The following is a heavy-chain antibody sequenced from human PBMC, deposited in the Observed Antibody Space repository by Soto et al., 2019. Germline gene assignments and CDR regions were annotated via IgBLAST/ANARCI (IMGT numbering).Heavy chain of an antibody. J-gene: IGHJ6*02. D-gene: IGHD3-9*01. CDR2: IWYDGSNK. CDR1: GFTFRSYW. CDR3: ARDLRYFDWLPPYYYGMDV. V-gene: IGHV3-33*01. Sequence: GGALGLSRSASGFTFRSYWLHRGRQAPGKGVGGVAVIWYDGSNKYYADSVKGRFTISRDNSKNTLYLQMNSLRAEDTAVYYCARDLRYFDWLPPYYYGMDVWGQGTTVTVSS.